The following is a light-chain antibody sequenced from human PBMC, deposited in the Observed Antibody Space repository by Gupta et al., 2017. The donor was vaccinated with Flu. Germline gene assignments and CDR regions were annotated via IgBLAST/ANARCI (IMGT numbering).Light chain of an antibody. Sequence: PSFLSASVGDRVTITCRASQGIASYFAWYQQKPGKAPRLLIFDASMLYSGVPSRFSGSGSATAFTLTIISLVPEDFATYYCQKLNSYPLTFGQGTRLEIK. V-gene: IGKV1-9*01. J-gene: IGKJ5*01. CDR3: QKLNSYPLT. CDR1: QGIASY. CDR2: DAS.